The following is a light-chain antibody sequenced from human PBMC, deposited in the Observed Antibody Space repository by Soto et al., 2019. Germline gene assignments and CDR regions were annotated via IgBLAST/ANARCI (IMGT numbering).Light chain of an antibody. Sequence: EIVLTQSPGTLSFSPGERATLSCRASQSVSSSYLAWYQQKPGQAPRLLIYGASSRATGIQDRFSGSGSGTDFTLTISRLEPEDFAVYYCQQYGSSPGTFGQGTKVEIK. CDR3: QQYGSSPGT. CDR1: QSVSSSY. J-gene: IGKJ1*01. V-gene: IGKV3-20*01. CDR2: GAS.